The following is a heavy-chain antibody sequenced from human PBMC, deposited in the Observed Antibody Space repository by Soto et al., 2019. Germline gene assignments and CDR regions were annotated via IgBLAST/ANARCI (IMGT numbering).Heavy chain of an antibody. V-gene: IGHV3-23*01. D-gene: IGHD6-19*01. CDR3: AKPTMGHIAVEVSGFDY. Sequence: GGSLRLSCAASGFTFSSYAMSWVRQAPGKGLEWVSAISGSGGSTYYADSVKGRFTISRDNSKNTLYLQMNSLRAEDTAVYYCAKPTMGHIAVEVSGFDYWGQGTLVTVSS. CDR2: ISGSGGST. CDR1: GFTFSSYA. J-gene: IGHJ4*02.